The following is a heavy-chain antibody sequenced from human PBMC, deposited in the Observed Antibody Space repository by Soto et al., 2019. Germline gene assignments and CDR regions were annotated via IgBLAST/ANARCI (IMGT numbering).Heavy chain of an antibody. CDR2: INEDGGFT. Sequence: EVQLVESGGGLVQPGGSLRLSCAASGFTFSNHWLHWVRQAPGQGLEGVSRINEDGGFTNYADFVRGRFTMSRDNAKNMVYLQTDSLRAEDTAVYYCARPRSKSSSGFDIWGQGTMVTVSS. CDR1: GFTFSNHW. J-gene: IGHJ3*02. D-gene: IGHD6-6*01. CDR3: ARPRSKSSSGFDI. V-gene: IGHV3-74*01.